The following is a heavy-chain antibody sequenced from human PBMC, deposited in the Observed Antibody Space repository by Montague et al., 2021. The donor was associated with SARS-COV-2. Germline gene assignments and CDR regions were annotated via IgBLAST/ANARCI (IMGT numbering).Heavy chain of an antibody. CDR3: ASLNIVARTDYYYGTDV. J-gene: IGHJ6*02. D-gene: IGHD5-12*01. V-gene: IGHV4-34*01. CDR2: ITHSGNI. CDR1: GGSFNDYY. Sequence: SETLSLTCAVYGGSFNDYYWTWVRQPPGKGLEWIGEITHSGNIKYNPSLQNRVTMSVDKSKNQFSLKLTSATAADTATYYCASLNIVARTDYYYGTDVWGRGATVTVSS.